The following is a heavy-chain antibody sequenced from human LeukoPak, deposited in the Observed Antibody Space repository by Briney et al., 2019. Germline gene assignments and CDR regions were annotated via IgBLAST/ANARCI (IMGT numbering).Heavy chain of an antibody. D-gene: IGHD3-10*01. Sequence: PSETLSLTCAVYGGSFSGYYWSWIRQPPGKGLEWIGEINHSGSTNYNPSLKSRVTISVDTSKNQFSLKLSSVTAADTAVYYCARNYYGSGLYYYGMDVWGQGTTVTVSS. CDR3: ARNYYGSGLYYYGMDV. V-gene: IGHV4-34*01. J-gene: IGHJ6*02. CDR1: GGSFSGYY. CDR2: INHSGST.